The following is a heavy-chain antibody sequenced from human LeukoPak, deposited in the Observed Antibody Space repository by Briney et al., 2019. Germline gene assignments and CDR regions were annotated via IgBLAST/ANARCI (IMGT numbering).Heavy chain of an antibody. CDR2: ISWNSGSI. Sequence: GGSLRLSCAASGFTFDDYAMHWVRQAPGKGLEWVSGISWNSGSIGYADSVKGRFTISRDNAKNSLYLQMNSLRAEDTALYYCAKDANRGKYSSSWYYFDYWGQGTLVTVPS. J-gene: IGHJ4*02. D-gene: IGHD6-13*01. CDR1: GFTFDDYA. V-gene: IGHV3-9*01. CDR3: AKDANRGKYSSSWYYFDY.